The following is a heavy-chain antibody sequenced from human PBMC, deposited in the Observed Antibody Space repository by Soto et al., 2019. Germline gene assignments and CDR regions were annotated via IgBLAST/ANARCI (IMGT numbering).Heavy chain of an antibody. CDR3: AKDFAMSTFGGVIVSPFYYYGMDV. CDR1: GFTFSSYG. D-gene: IGHD3-16*02. J-gene: IGHJ6*02. V-gene: IGHV3-30*18. CDR2: ISYDGSNK. Sequence: QVQLVESGGGVVQPGRSLRLSCAASGFTFSSYGMHWVRQAPGKGLEWVAVISYDGSNKYYADSVKGRFTISRDNSKNTLYLQMNSLRAEDTAVYYCAKDFAMSTFGGVIVSPFYYYGMDVWGQGTTVTVSS.